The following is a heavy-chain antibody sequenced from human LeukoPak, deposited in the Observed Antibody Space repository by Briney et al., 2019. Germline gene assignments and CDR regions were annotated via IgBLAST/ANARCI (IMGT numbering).Heavy chain of an antibody. Sequence: SETLSLTCAVYGGSFSGYYWSWIRQPPGKGLEWIGEINHSGSTNYNPSLKSRVTISVDTSKNQFSLKLSSVTAAATAVYYCASGYDYVWGSYRPLDIWGQGAMVTVSS. CDR1: GGSFSGYY. CDR2: INHSGST. D-gene: IGHD3-16*02. CDR3: ASGYDYVWGSYRPLDI. J-gene: IGHJ3*02. V-gene: IGHV4-34*01.